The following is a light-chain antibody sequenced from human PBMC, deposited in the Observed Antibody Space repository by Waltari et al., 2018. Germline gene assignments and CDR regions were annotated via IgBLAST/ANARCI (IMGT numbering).Light chain of an antibody. Sequence: QSALTQPPSASGSPGQSVAISCTGTSSDVVGYNYVSWYQQHPGKAPRLMIYEVYKRPSGVPDRFAGSKSGNTASLTVSGLQAEDEADYYCSSYAGRDILVFGGGTRLTVL. J-gene: IGLJ2*01. CDR2: EVY. CDR1: SSDVVGYNY. V-gene: IGLV2-8*01. CDR3: SSYAGRDILV.